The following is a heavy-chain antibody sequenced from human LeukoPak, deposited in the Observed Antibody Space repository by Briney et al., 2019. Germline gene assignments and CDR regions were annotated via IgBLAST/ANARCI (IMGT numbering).Heavy chain of an antibody. CDR2: INPNSGGT. V-gene: IGHV1-2*02. J-gene: IGHJ1*01. CDR3: ASLGAAAGPTTNAEYFQH. D-gene: IGHD6-13*01. Sequence: GASVKVSCKASGYTFTGYYMHWVRQAPGQGLEWMGWINPNSGGTNYAQKFQGRVTMTRDTSISTAYMELSRLRSDDTAVYYCASLGAAAGPTTNAEYFQHWGQGTLVTVSS. CDR1: GYTFTGYY.